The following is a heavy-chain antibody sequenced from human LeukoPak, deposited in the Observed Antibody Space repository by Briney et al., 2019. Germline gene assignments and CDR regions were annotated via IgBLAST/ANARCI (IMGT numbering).Heavy chain of an antibody. Sequence: GGSLRLSCAASGFTFSSYGMHWVRQAPGKGLEWVAVIWYDGSNKYYADSVKGRFTISRDNSKNTLYLQMNGLRAEDTAVYYCARDSSVVPAAIAYYYYYYGMDVWGQGTTVTVSS. CDR3: ARDSSVVPAAIAYYYYYYGMDV. CDR2: IWYDGSNK. D-gene: IGHD2-2*01. J-gene: IGHJ6*02. CDR1: GFTFSSYG. V-gene: IGHV3-33*01.